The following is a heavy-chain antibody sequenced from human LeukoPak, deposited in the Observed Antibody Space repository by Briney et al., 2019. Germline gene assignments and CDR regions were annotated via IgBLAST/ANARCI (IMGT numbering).Heavy chain of an antibody. CDR3: ARGGYSXGXDY. CDR2: VSTDGIGT. CDR1: DFGSHH. D-gene: IGHD6-19*01. Sequence: GGSLRLSCVASDFGSHHMHWVRQAPGKGRVWVSRVSTDGIGTAYADSVKGRFTISRDNAKNTVYLQMNRVRAEDTAVYYCARGGYSXGXDYWGQXXLVTV. V-gene: IGHV3-74*01. J-gene: IGHJ4*02.